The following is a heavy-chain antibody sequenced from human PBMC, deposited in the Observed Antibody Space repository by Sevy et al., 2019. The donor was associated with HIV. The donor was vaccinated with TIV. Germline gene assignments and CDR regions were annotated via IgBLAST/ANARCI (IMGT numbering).Heavy chain of an antibody. V-gene: IGHV4-61*02. D-gene: IGHD3-3*01. CDR1: GGYMNSGSYY. CDR2: IYNSGST. CDR3: ASGYYDSWTGPIYYYYGLGV. J-gene: IGHJ6*02. Sequence: TLSLTCTVSGGYMNSGSYYWTWIRQPAGKGLEWLGRIYNSGSTNYNPSLKSRLTMSLDTSKNQFSVMLSSVTATDTAVSYCASGYYDSWTGPIYYYYGLGVWGQGTTVVVSS.